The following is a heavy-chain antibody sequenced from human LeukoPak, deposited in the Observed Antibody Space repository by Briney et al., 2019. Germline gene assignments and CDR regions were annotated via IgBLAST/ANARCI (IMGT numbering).Heavy chain of an antibody. Sequence: EPSETLSLTCTVSGGSISSYYWSWIRQPPGKGLEWIGYIYYSGSTNYNPSLKSRVTISVDTSKNQFSLKLSSVTAADTAVYYCARNRDGYNSFDYWGQGTLVTVSS. D-gene: IGHD5-24*01. CDR1: GGSISSYY. CDR2: IYYSGST. CDR3: ARNRDGYNSFDY. V-gene: IGHV4-59*12. J-gene: IGHJ4*02.